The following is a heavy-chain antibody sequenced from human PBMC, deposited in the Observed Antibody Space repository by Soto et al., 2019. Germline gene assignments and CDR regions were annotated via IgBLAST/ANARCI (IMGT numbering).Heavy chain of an antibody. D-gene: IGHD6-13*01. CDR1: GGSISGTTYS. Sequence: QLQLQESGSGLVKPSQTQSVTCAVSGGSISGTTYSWSWIRQPPGKGLEWIGYIYDSGNTYYNPSLKSQFSISVDRSKNQFSLKLSSVTAADTAVYYCARGQGAAAGHSNFDYWGQGALVTVSS. CDR2: IYDSGNT. V-gene: IGHV4-30-2*01. CDR3: ARGQGAAAGHSNFDY. J-gene: IGHJ4*02.